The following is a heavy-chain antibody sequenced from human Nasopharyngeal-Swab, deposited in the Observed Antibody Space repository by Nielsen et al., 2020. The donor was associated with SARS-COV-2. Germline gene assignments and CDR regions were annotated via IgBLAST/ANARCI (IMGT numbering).Heavy chain of an antibody. V-gene: IGHV3-20*03. CDR3: ARDPVATLNYYYYGMDV. CDR2: INWNGGST. Sequence: WIRQSPGKGLEWVSGINWNGGSTGYADSVKGRFTISRDNAKNSLYLQMNSLRAEDTAVYYCARDPVATLNYYYYGMDVWGQGTTVTVSS. J-gene: IGHJ6*02. D-gene: IGHD5-12*01.